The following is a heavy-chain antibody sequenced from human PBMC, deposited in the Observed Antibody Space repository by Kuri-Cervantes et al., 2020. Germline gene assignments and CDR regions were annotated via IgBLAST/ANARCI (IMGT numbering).Heavy chain of an antibody. CDR3: ARVGGIVGATPGYFQH. V-gene: IGHV3-23*01. CDR1: GFTFSSYE. J-gene: IGHJ1*01. D-gene: IGHD1-26*01. Sequence: GESLKISCAASGFTFSSYEMSWVRQAPGKGLEWVSAISGSGGSTYYADSVKGRFTISRDNSKNTLYLQMNSLRAEDTAVYYCARVGGIVGATPGYFQHWGQGTLVTVSS. CDR2: ISGSGGST.